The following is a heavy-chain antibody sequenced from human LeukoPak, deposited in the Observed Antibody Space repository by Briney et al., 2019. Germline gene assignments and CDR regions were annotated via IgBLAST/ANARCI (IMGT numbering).Heavy chain of an antibody. V-gene: IGHV4-34*01. D-gene: IGHD6-13*01. Sequence: NPSETLSLTCAVYGGPFSGYYWSWIRQPPGKGLEWIGEINHSGSTNYNPSLKSRVTISVDTSKNQFSLKLSSVTAADTAVYYCARDRHSSSWKFRFFKYYFDYWGQGTLVTVSS. J-gene: IGHJ4*02. CDR2: INHSGST. CDR3: ARDRHSSSWKFRFFKYYFDY. CDR1: GGPFSGYY.